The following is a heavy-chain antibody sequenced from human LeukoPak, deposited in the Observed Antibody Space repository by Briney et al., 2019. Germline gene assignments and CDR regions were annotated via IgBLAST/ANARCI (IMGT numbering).Heavy chain of an antibody. CDR3: ARDLKRSRARWENLGFDP. CDR2: IIPIFGTA. J-gene: IGHJ5*02. D-gene: IGHD1-26*01. V-gene: IGHV1-69*13. CDR1: GGTFSSYA. Sequence: SVKVSCKASGGTFSSYAISWVRQAPGQGLEWMGGIIPIFGTANYAQKFQGRVTITADESTSTAYMELSSLRSEDTAVYYCARDLKRSRARWENLGFDPWGQGSLVTVSS.